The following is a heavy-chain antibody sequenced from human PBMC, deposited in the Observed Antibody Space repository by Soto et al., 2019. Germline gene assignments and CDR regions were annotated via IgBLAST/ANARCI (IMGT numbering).Heavy chain of an antibody. CDR3: ARGADQNPGYYSDY. Sequence: EVQLLESGGGLVQPGGSMRLSCAASGFTFNSYAMSWVRQAPGKGLEWVSAISGSGAATYYADSLKGRFTISRDNSKNALFLKMNSLRAEDTAVYYCARGADQNPGYYSDYWGQGTLVTVSS. V-gene: IGHV3-23*01. CDR1: GFTFNSYA. CDR2: ISGSGAAT. D-gene: IGHD1-26*01. J-gene: IGHJ4*02.